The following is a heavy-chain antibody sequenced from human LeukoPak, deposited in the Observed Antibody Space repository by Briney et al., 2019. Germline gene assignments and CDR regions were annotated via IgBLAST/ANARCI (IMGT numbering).Heavy chain of an antibody. CDR2: INWNGGGT. CDR1: GFIFDDYG. Sequence: PGGSLRLSCAASGFIFDDYGMNWVRQAPGKGLEWVSGINWNGGGTGYADSVKGRFTISRDNAKNSLYLQMNSLRAEDTALYYCARVGSELVSNGKFDYWGQGTLVTVSS. J-gene: IGHJ4*02. D-gene: IGHD1-26*01. V-gene: IGHV3-20*04. CDR3: ARVGSELVSNGKFDY.